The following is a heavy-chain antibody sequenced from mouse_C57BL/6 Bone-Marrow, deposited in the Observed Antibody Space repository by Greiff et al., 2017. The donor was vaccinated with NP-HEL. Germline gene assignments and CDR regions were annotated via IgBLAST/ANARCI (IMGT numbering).Heavy chain of an antibody. J-gene: IGHJ2*01. CDR2: IDPETGGT. CDR1: GYTFTDYE. D-gene: IGHD2-3*01. Sequence: VQGVESGAELVRPGASVTLSCKASGYTFTDYEMHWVKQTPVHGLEWIGAIDPETGGTAYNQKFKGKAILTADKSSSTAYMELRSLTSEDSAVYYCTHDGYYLDYWGQGTTLTVSS. V-gene: IGHV1-15*01. CDR3: THDGYYLDY.